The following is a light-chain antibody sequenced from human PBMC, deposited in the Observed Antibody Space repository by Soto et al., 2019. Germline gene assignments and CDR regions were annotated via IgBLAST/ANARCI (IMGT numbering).Light chain of an antibody. V-gene: IGLV1-44*01. CDR1: SSNIGTNT. Sequence: QSVLTQPPSASGTPGQRVTITCSGSSSNIGTNTVRWYRQLPGTAPKVLVYNDHERPSGVPYRFSGSKSGTSASLAISGLQSEDEADYYCAAWDDSLWVFGGGTKLTVL. CDR3: AAWDDSLWV. CDR2: NDH. J-gene: IGLJ3*02.